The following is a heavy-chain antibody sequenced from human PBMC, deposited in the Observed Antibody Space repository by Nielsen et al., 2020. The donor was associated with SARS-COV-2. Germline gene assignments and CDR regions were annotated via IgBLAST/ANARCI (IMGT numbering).Heavy chain of an antibody. Sequence: GESLKISCEGSGYTFTSYSISWVRQMPGKGLEWMGRIDPSDSYTNYSPSFQGHVTISADKSISTAYLQWSSLKASDTAMYYCARPGISSWYANYYGMDVWGQGTTVTVSS. D-gene: IGHD6-13*01. CDR1: GYTFTSYS. V-gene: IGHV5-10-1*01. J-gene: IGHJ6*02. CDR3: ARPGISSWYANYYGMDV. CDR2: IDPSDSYT.